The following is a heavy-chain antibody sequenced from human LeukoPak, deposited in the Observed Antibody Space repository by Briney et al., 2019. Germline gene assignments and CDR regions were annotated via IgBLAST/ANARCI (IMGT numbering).Heavy chain of an antibody. V-gene: IGHV3-21*01. J-gene: IGHJ4*02. CDR2: INSGGTYK. Sequence: PGGSLRLSCAASGFTFNTYSMNWVRQAPGKGLEWVSSINSGGTYKYYADSVKGRFTVSRDNAKNSLYLQMNSLRAEDTAVYYCARRFDHWGQGALVTVSS. CDR3: ARRFDH. CDR1: GFTFNTYS.